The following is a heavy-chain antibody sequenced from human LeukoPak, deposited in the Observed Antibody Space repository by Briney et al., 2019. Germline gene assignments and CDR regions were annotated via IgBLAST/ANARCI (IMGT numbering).Heavy chain of an antibody. Sequence: ASVKVSCKASGYTFTSYDINWVRQATGQGLEWMGWMSPNSGNTGYAQKFQGRVTITRNTSISTAYMELSSLRSEDTAVYYCARFAVHRRITVAGQFGLDYWGQGTLVSLSS. CDR3: ARFAVHRRITVAGQFGLDY. J-gene: IGHJ4*02. V-gene: IGHV1-8*03. CDR1: GYTFTSYD. CDR2: MSPNSGNT. D-gene: IGHD6-19*01.